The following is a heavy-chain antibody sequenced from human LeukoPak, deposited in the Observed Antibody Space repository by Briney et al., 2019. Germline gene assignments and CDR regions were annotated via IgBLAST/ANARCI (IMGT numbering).Heavy chain of an antibody. J-gene: IGHJ4*02. CDR2: IYSGGST. CDR1: GFTVSSNY. V-gene: IGHV3-53*01. Sequence: GGSLRLSCAASGFTVSSNYMSWVRQAPGKGLEWVSVIYSGGSTYYADSVKGRFTITRDNSKNTLYLQMNSLRAEDTAVYYCARGGVDFWSGYLYFDYWGQGTLVTVSS. CDR3: ARGGVDFWSGYLYFDY. D-gene: IGHD3-3*01.